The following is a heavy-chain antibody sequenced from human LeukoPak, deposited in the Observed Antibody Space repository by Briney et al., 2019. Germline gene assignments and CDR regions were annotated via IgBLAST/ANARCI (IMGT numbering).Heavy chain of an antibody. CDR3: ARGASYVILTGYSYFDY. Sequence: ASVNVSCKASGYSFTSYGICWVGQAPGQGLEWMGGISTHNGNTNYAQKFQGRVTMTTDTSTSTAYMELRSLRSDDTAVYYCARGASYVILTGYSYFDYWGQGTLVTVSS. CDR2: ISTHNGNT. D-gene: IGHD3-9*01. V-gene: IGHV1-18*01. CDR1: GYSFTSYG. J-gene: IGHJ4*02.